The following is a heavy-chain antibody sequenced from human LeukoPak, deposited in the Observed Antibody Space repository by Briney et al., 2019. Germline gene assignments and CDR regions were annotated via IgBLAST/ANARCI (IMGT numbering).Heavy chain of an antibody. CDR2: ISGSGGST. CDR3: AKARTLAGPTWFDY. CDR1: GFTFSSYA. J-gene: IGHJ4*02. Sequence: LGGSLRLSCAASGFTFSSYAMSWVRPAPGKGLEWVSAISGSGGSTYYADSVKGRFTISRDNSKNTLYRQMNSQRAEDTAVYYCAKARTLAGPTWFDYWGQGTLVTVSS. V-gene: IGHV3-23*01.